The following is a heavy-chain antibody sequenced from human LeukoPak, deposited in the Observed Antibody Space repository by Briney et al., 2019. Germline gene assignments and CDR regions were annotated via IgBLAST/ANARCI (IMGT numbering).Heavy chain of an antibody. CDR2: IKQDGSEK. CDR3: ARGGVVPAAMDGYWFDP. D-gene: IGHD2-2*01. V-gene: IGHV3-7*01. J-gene: IGHJ5*02. Sequence: GGSLRLSCAAPGFTFSSYWMSWVRQAPGKGLEWVANIKQDGSEKYYVDSVKGRFTISRDNAKNSLYLQMNSLRAEDTAVYYCARGGVVPAAMDGYWFDPWGQETLVTVSS. CDR1: GFTFSSYW.